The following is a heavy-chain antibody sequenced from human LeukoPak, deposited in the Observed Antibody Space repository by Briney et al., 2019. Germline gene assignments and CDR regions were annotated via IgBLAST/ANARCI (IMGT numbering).Heavy chain of an antibody. CDR1: GYSFSSYW. Sequence: GESLKISCKGSGYSFSSYWIGWVRQMPGKGLEWMGMIYPADSDTRYSPSFQGQVTISADRSISTAYLQWTSLKASDSAMYYCARHERSKWHSNWWFDPWGQGTLVTVSS. CDR2: IYPADSDT. J-gene: IGHJ5*02. CDR3: ARHERSKWHSNWWFDP. D-gene: IGHD5-12*01. V-gene: IGHV5-51*01.